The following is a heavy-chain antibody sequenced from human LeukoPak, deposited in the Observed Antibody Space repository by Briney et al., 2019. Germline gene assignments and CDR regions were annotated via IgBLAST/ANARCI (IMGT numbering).Heavy chain of an antibody. V-gene: IGHV3-21*06. J-gene: IGHJ2*01. CDR2: ISSSSTYI. CDR3: ARVLYCSGGSCYSRWFFDL. D-gene: IGHD2-15*01. Sequence: PGGSLRLSCAASGFTFSSYSMNWVRRAPGKGLEWVSSISSSSTYIHYADSVQGRFTISRDNAKNPLYLQMNSLRAEDTAVYYCARVLYCSGGSCYSRWFFDLWGRGTPVTVSS. CDR1: GFTFSSYS.